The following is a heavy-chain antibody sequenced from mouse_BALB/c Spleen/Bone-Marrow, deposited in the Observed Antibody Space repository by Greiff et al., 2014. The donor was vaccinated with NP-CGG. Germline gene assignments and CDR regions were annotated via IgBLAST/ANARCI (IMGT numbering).Heavy chain of an antibody. D-gene: IGHD1-1*01. CDR1: GFSLTTYG. CDR2: IWAGGST. J-gene: IGHJ1*01. CDR3: ARNLLPPYWYFDV. Sequence: VKLVESGPGLVAPSQSLSITCTVSGFSLTTYGVHWVRQSPGKGLEWLGVIWAGGSTNYNSTLMSRLSISKDNSKNQVFLKMNSLQTDDTAIYECARNLLPPYWYFDVWGAGTTVTVSS. V-gene: IGHV2-9*02.